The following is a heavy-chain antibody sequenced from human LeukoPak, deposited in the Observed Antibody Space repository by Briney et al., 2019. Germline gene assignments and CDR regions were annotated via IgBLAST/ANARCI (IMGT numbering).Heavy chain of an antibody. V-gene: IGHV1-8*01. J-gene: IGHJ4*02. D-gene: IGHD2-2*01. Sequence: ASVKVSCKSSGYTFTNYDINWVRQATGQGLEWIGWMNPSSGNTGFSQSFQGRVVITKDTSIRTVYMLLSSLTSEDTGIYYCARGFYCTSTNCFAQYFDYWGQGDLVTVSS. CDR1: GYTFTNYD. CDR2: MNPSSGNT. CDR3: ARGFYCTSTNCFAQYFDY.